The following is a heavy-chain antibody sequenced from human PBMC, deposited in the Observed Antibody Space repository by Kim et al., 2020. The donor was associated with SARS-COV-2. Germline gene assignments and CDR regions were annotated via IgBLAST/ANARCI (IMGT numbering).Heavy chain of an antibody. CDR1: GGTFSSYA. CDR3: ARDLGMTTVTPLDY. J-gene: IGHJ4*02. CDR2: IIPIFGTA. D-gene: IGHD4-17*01. Sequence: SVKVSCKASGGTFSSYAISWVRQAPGQGLEWMGGIIPIFGTANYAQKFQGRVTITANESTSTAYMELSSLRSEDTAVYYCARDLGMTTVTPLDYWGQGTLVTVSS. V-gene: IGHV1-69*13.